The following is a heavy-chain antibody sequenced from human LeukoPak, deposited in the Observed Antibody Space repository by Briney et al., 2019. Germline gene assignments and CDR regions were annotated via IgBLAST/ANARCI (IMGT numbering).Heavy chain of an antibody. CDR1: GLPFSTYG. Sequence: GGSLRLSCAASGLPFSTYGMHWVRQAPGKGLEWVAYTRYDGGNEYYTDSVKGRFTISRDNSKNTLYLQMNSLRVEDTAVYYCVKDPPSPDSNSNYLFHYWGQETLVTVSS. D-gene: IGHD4-11*01. CDR3: VKDPPSPDSNSNYLFHY. CDR2: TRYDGGNE. J-gene: IGHJ4*02. V-gene: IGHV3-30*02.